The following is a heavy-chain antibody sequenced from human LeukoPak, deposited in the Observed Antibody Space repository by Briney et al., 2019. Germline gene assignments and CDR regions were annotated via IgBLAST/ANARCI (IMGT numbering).Heavy chain of an antibody. J-gene: IGHJ3*01. V-gene: IGHV3-23*01. D-gene: IGHD3-22*01. Sequence: GGSLRLSCAASGFTFSTYAMSWVRQAPGKGLEWVSTLTGRGGGTYYADSVKGRFAISRGDSENTLYLQMTSLRAEDTAVYYCAKEGGYYYDSSGHTLSDAFAVWGQGTMVTVSS. CDR3: AKEGGYYYDSSGHTLSDAFAV. CDR2: LTGRGGGT. CDR1: GFTFSTYA.